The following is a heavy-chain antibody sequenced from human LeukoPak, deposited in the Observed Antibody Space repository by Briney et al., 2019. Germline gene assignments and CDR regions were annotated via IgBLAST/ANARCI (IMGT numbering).Heavy chain of an antibody. V-gene: IGHV3-30*02. CDR2: IHSNGNTV. D-gene: IGHD3-10*01. J-gene: IGHJ4*02. CDR1: GFTFNTFG. CDR3: ASRAGTFYFDS. Sequence: GGSLRLSFVASGFTFNTFGMHWVRQAPGKGLDWVAFIHSNGNTVYYTDSVKGRFSISRDNSKNTLYLQMNSLRPDDTAVYYRASRAGTFYFDSWGQGTQVTVSS.